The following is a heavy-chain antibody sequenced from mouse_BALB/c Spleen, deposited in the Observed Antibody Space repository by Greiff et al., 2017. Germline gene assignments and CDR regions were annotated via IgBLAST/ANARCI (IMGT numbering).Heavy chain of an antibody. V-gene: IGHV5-6-4*01. D-gene: IGHD2-4*01. J-gene: IGHJ3*01. Sequence: EVQVVESGGGLVKPGGSLKLSCAASGFTFSSYTMSWVRQTPEKRLEWVATISSGGSYTYYPDSVKGRFTISRDNAKNTLYLQMSSLKSEDTAMYYCTTIYYDYEFAYWGQGTLVTVSA. CDR3: TTIYYDYEFAY. CDR2: ISSGGSYT. CDR1: GFTFSSYT.